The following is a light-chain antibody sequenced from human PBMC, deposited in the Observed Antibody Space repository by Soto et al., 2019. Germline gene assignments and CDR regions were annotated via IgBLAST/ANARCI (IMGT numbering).Light chain of an antibody. Sequence: DIQMTQSPSTLSASVGDRVTITCRASQSISTWLAWYQQKPGKAPKLLIYKASSLEGGVPSRFSGSGSGTEFNIPISSLQPDDFATYYCQQYTTYPLTFGGGTTVDIE. J-gene: IGKJ4*01. V-gene: IGKV1-5*03. CDR1: QSISTW. CDR3: QQYTTYPLT. CDR2: KAS.